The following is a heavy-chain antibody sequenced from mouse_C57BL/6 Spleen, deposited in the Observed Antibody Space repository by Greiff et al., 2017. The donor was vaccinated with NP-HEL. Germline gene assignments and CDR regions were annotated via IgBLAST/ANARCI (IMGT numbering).Heavy chain of an antibody. D-gene: IGHD2-5*01. CDR3: ARGYSNIHSDWYFDV. V-gene: IGHV14-2*01. J-gene: IGHJ1*03. CDR2: IDPEDGET. CDR1: GFNIKDYY. Sequence: EVQRVESGAELVKPGASVKLSCTASGFNIKDYYMHWVKQRTEQGLEWIGRIDPEDGETKYAPKFQGKATITADTSSNTAYLQLSSLTSEDTAVYYCARGYSNIHSDWYFDVWGTGTTVTVSS.